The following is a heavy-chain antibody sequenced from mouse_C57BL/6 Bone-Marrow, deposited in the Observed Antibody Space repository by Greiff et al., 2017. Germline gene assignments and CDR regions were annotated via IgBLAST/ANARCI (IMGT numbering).Heavy chain of an antibody. J-gene: IGHJ3*01. CDR1: GFTFSSYA. Sequence: EVHLVESGEGLVKPGGSLKLSCAASGFTFSSYAMSWVRQTPEKRLEWVAYISSGGDYIYYADTVKGRFTISRDNARNTLYLQMSSLKSEDTAMYYCTNYYGSSWFAYWGQGTLVTVSA. CDR2: ISSGGDYI. D-gene: IGHD1-1*01. CDR3: TNYYGSSWFAY. V-gene: IGHV5-9-1*02.